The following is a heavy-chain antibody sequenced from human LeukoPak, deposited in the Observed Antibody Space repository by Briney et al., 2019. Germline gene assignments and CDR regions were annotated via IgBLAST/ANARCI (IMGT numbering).Heavy chain of an antibody. CDR1: GFTFSSYE. J-gene: IGHJ3*02. Sequence: GGSLRLSCAAYGFTFSSYEMNWVRQAPGKGLEWVSYISWSGTTIYYADSVKGRFTLSRDNAKNALYLQMNSLRVEDTAVYCCARGRSGGLVDAFDIWGQGTMVTVSS. D-gene: IGHD3-16*01. CDR2: ISWSGTTI. CDR3: ARGRSGGLVDAFDI. V-gene: IGHV3-48*03.